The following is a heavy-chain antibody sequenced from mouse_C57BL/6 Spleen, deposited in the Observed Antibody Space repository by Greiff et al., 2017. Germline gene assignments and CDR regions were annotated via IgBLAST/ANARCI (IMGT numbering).Heavy chain of an antibody. Sequence: VQLQQPGAELVKPGASVKLSCKASGYTFTSYWMHWVKQRPGQGLEWIGMIHPNSGSTNYNEKFKSKATLTVDKSSSTAYMQLSSLTSEDSAVYYCARDYYGPHYYAMDYWGQGTSVTVSS. D-gene: IGHD2-1*01. CDR2: IHPNSGST. CDR3: ARDYYGPHYYAMDY. CDR1: GYTFTSYW. V-gene: IGHV1-64*01. J-gene: IGHJ4*01.